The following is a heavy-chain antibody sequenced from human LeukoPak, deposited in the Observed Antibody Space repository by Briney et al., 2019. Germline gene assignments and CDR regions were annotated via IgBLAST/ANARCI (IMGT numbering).Heavy chain of an antibody. CDR2: INPNSGGT. CDR1: GYTFTGYY. Sequence: GASVKVSCKASGYTFTGYYMHWVRQAPGQGLEWMGWINPNSGGTNYAQKFQGRVTMTGDTSISTAYMELSRLRSDDTAVYYCARDYYDSSGYWDYWGQGTLVTVSS. J-gene: IGHJ4*02. V-gene: IGHV1-2*02. D-gene: IGHD3-22*01. CDR3: ARDYYDSSGYWDY.